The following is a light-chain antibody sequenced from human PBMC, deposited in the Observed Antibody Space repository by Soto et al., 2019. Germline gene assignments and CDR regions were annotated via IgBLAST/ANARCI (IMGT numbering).Light chain of an antibody. CDR3: QQYDSSFT. CDR2: GAS. J-gene: IGKJ4*01. CDR1: QHVTTTY. Sequence: IVLTQSLATLSLSPGERATLSCTASQHVTTTYIAWYQQKFGQAPRLLIYGASTRATGTPDRFTGGGFGTDFTLTISRVEPEDFAVYYCQQYDSSFTFGGGTKVEMK. V-gene: IGKV3-20*01.